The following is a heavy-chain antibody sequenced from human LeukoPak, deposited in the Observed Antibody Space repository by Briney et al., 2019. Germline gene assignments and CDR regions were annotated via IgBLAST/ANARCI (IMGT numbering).Heavy chain of an antibody. CDR2: IYPGDSDT. V-gene: IGHV5-51*01. D-gene: IGHD6-13*01. Sequence: GESLKISCKASGYSFTNYWIGWVRQMPGKGLEWMGIIYPGDSDTRYSPSFQGQVTISADKSISTAYLQWSSLKASDTAMYYCARCRGIAAAGKGGWSYYYYYYYMDVWGKGTTVTVSS. J-gene: IGHJ6*03. CDR1: GYSFTNYW. CDR3: ARCRGIAAAGKGGWSYYYYYYYMDV.